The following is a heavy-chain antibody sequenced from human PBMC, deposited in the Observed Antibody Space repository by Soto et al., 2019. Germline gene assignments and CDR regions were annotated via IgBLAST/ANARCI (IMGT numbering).Heavy chain of an antibody. CDR3: ARGRIAVGWFDP. Sequence: GASVKVSCKASGYTFTSYDINWVRQATGQGLEWMGWMNPNSGNTGYAQKFQGRVTMTRNTSISTAYMELSSLRSEDTAVYYCARGRIAVGWFDPWGQGTLVTVSS. CDR1: GYTFTSYD. D-gene: IGHD6-19*01. J-gene: IGHJ5*02. V-gene: IGHV1-8*01. CDR2: MNPNSGNT.